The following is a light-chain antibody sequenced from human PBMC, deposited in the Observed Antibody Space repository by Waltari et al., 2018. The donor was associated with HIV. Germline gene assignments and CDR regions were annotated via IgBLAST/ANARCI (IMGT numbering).Light chain of an antibody. V-gene: IGKV2-28*01. CDR1: QSLLHSNGYNY. CDR3: MQALQTQIT. CDR2: LGS. J-gene: IGKJ5*01. Sequence: DIVMSQSPHSLPVTSGEPASISCTFSQSLLHSNGYNYLDWYLQTPGQSPQLLIYLGSNRASGVPDRFSGSGSGTDFTLKISRVEDEDVRVYYCMQALQTQITFGQGTRLVIK.